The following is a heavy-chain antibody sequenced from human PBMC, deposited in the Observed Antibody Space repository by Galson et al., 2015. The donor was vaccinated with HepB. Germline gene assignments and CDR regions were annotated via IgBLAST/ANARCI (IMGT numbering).Heavy chain of an antibody. CDR2: IKAKTDGETT. Sequence: LRLSCAGSGFTFNNAWVSWVRQVSGKGLEWVGRIKAKTDGETTDYASPVRGRFSISRDDSKNTVYLHMNSLKTEDTGVYYCSMDEIFQLLFLNWGQGTLVTVSS. CDR3: SMDEIFQLLFLN. CDR1: GFTFNNAW. J-gene: IGHJ4*02. D-gene: IGHD2-2*01. V-gene: IGHV3-15*01.